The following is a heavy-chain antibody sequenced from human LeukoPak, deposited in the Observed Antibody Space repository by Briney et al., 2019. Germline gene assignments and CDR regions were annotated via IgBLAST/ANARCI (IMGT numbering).Heavy chain of an antibody. J-gene: IGHJ4*02. CDR3: VSDQAAAGDY. CDR1: GVTFSRYC. CDR2: VVVVGSEG. V-gene: IGHV3-7*01. Sequence: PGGSLRLSCVASGVTFSRYCMSCVRQAPGGGLGWVAHVVVVGSEGYYVESVKGGFTISRENAKSSLYLQMNSLRVESTRLYYGVSDQAAAGDYWVQGTLVTVSS. D-gene: IGHD6-13*01.